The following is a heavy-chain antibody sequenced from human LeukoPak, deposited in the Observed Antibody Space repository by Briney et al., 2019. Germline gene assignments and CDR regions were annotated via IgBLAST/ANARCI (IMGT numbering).Heavy chain of an antibody. D-gene: IGHD3-22*01. CDR1: GYTFTGYY. CDR3: ARAPSVNYYDSSGYLSAYYYGMDV. Sequence: ASVKVSCKASGYTFTGYYMHWVRQAPGQGLEWMGWINPNSGGTNYAQKFQGRVTMTRDTSISTAYMELSRPGSDDTAVYYCARAPSVNYYDSSGYLSAYYYGMDVWGQGTTVTVSS. CDR2: INPNSGGT. V-gene: IGHV1-2*02. J-gene: IGHJ6*02.